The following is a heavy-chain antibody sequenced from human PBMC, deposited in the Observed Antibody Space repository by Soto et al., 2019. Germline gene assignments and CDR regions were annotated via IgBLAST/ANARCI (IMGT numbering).Heavy chain of an antibody. CDR3: ARDSIWRLLQSDHYYYYGLNV. J-gene: IGHJ6*01. CDR2: MNPNSGNT. Sequence: ASVKVSCKASGYTFTSYDINWVRQATGQGLEWMGWMNPNSGNTGYAQKFQGRVTMTRNTSISTAYKELSSLRSEETAVYYCARDSIWRLLQSDHYYYYGLNVWPQGAQETVS. CDR1: GYTFTSYD. D-gene: IGHD1-26*01. V-gene: IGHV1-8*01.